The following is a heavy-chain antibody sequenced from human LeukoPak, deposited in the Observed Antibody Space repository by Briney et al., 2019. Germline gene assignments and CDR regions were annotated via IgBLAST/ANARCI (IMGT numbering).Heavy chain of an antibody. Sequence: GGSLRLSCAASGFTFNNYAMSWVRKAPGKGLEWVSTISGSGDGPYYADSVKGRFTISRDNSKNTLYLQINSLRAEDTAVYYCAKDHMTTVTSLCYMDVWGKGTTVTVSS. D-gene: IGHD4-17*01. CDR1: GFTFNNYA. CDR2: ISGSGDGP. CDR3: AKDHMTTVTSLCYMDV. J-gene: IGHJ6*03. V-gene: IGHV3-23*01.